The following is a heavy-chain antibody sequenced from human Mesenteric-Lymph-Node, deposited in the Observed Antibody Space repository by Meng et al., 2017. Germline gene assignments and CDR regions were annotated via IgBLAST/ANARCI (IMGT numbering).Heavy chain of an antibody. D-gene: IGHD3-10*01. V-gene: IGHV4-30-4*01. CDR3: ARRRGGSGRNC. CDR1: GGSISSGDYY. J-gene: IGHJ4*02. Sequence: QVRLQDAGPGLVKPSQTLSLTCPFAGGSISSGDYYWSWIRQPPGKGLEWIGYIYYSGSTYYNPSLKSRVTISVDTSKNQFSLKLSSVTATDTAVYYCARRRGGSGRNCWGQGTLVTVSS. CDR2: IYYSGST.